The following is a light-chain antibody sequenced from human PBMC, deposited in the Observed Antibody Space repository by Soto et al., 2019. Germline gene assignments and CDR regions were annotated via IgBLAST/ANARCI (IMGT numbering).Light chain of an antibody. Sequence: EIVMTQSPGTLSLSPGERATLSCRASQSISSSYLAWYQQTPGQAPRLLVYGASSRATGISDSFSGSGSGTFFTLIISRLEHDDSAVYYCQQYLSSPSFGPGTKVDIK. J-gene: IGKJ3*01. CDR1: QSISSSY. CDR3: QQYLSSPS. CDR2: GAS. V-gene: IGKV3-20*01.